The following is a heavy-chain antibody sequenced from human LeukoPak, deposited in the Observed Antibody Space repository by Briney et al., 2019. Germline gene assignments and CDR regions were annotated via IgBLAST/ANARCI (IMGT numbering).Heavy chain of an antibody. J-gene: IGHJ5*02. CDR2: INPNSGGT. CDR3: ARSYDVWSGPPFDP. CDR1: GYTFTGHY. Sequence: ASVKVSCKASGYTFTGHYMHWVRQAPGQGLEWMGWINPNSGGTKYAQKFQGRVTLARDTSISTAYMELSRLRCDDTAVYYCARSYDVWSGPPFDPWGQGTLVTVSS. V-gene: IGHV1-2*02. D-gene: IGHD3-3*01.